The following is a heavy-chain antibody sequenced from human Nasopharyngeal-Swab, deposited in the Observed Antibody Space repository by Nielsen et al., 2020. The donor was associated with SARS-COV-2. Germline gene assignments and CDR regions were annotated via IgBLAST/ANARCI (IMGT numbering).Heavy chain of an antibody. Sequence: SETLSLTCTVSGGSISSSSYYWAWIRQPPGKGLEWIGSIYYSGTTYYNPSFKSRVTTSVDTSKNQFSLKLSSVTAADTTVYYCARRTTYSSSSSFDYWGQGTLVTVSS. CDR2: IYYSGTT. J-gene: IGHJ4*02. D-gene: IGHD6-6*01. CDR1: GGSISSSSYY. V-gene: IGHV4-39*01. CDR3: ARRTTYSSSSSFDY.